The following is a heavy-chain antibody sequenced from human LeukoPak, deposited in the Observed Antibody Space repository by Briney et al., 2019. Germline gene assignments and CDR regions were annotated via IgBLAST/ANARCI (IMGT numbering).Heavy chain of an antibody. Sequence: GGCLRLSCAASLFTFSSYAMSWVRQAPGKGLEWVSDISGSGGSTYYADSAKGRFTISRDNSKNTLYLQMNSLRAEDTAVYYCAKADGDYSYYYYGMDVWGQGTTVTAS. D-gene: IGHD4-17*01. V-gene: IGHV3-23*01. J-gene: IGHJ6*02. CDR1: LFTFSSYA. CDR2: ISGSGGST. CDR3: AKADGDYSYYYYGMDV.